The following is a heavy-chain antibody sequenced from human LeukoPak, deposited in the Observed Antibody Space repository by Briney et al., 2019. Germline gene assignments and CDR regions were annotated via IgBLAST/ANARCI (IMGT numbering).Heavy chain of an antibody. CDR1: GGSISSYY. Sequence: SETLSLTCTVSGGSISSYYWSWIRQPPGKGLEWIGYIYYSGSTNYNPSLKSRVTISVDTSKNQFSLKLSSATAADTAVYYCARLTGGTAPLYYYYYGMDVWGQGTTVTVSS. CDR3: ARLTGGTAPLYYYYYGMDV. D-gene: IGHD7-27*01. CDR2: IYYSGST. V-gene: IGHV4-59*01. J-gene: IGHJ6*02.